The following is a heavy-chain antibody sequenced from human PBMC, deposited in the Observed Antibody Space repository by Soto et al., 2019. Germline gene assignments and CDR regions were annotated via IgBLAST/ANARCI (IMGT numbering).Heavy chain of an antibody. CDR3: ARGYSSSEPYYFDY. CDR2: IIPIFGTA. Sequence: SVKVSCKASGYTFTSYAMHWVRQAPGQGLEWMGGIIPIFGTANYAQKFQGRVTITADESTSTAYMELSSLRSEDTAVYYCARGYSSSEPYYFDYWGQGTLVTVSS. D-gene: IGHD6-6*01. J-gene: IGHJ4*02. V-gene: IGHV1-69*13. CDR1: GYTFTSYA.